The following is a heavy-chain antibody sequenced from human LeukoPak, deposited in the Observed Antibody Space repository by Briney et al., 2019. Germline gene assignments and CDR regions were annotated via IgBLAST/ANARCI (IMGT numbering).Heavy chain of an antibody. V-gene: IGHV3-30-3*01. J-gene: IGHJ4*02. CDR1: GFTFSDYA. Sequence: GGSLRLSCAASGFTFSDYAMRWVRQAPGKGLEWVAVISKDGSDKYYPGSVRGRFTISRDNSKNTIYLQMDSLRAEDTAIYYCARDYWWNYDYWGQGTLVTVSS. CDR2: ISKDGSDK. D-gene: IGHD1-7*01. CDR3: ARDYWWNYDY.